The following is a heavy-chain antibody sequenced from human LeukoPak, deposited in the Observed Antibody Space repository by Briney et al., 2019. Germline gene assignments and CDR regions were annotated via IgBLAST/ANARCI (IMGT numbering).Heavy chain of an antibody. Sequence: GGSLRLSCAASGFTFSSYNMNWVRQAPGKGLEWVSYITPSSSTIFYADSVKGRFTISRDNAKNSLYLEMNSLRDEDTAVYYCARTVAVAGDYWGQGTLVTVSS. V-gene: IGHV3-48*02. CDR3: ARTVAVAGDY. J-gene: IGHJ4*02. CDR2: ITPSSSTI. CDR1: GFTFSSYN. D-gene: IGHD6-19*01.